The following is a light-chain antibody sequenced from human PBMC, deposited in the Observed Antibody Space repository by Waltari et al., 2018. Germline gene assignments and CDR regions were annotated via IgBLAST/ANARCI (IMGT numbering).Light chain of an antibody. CDR2: KAS. Sequence: DIQMTHSPSTLSAPVGDRVTISCRDSQSISSWLACYHQKPGKAPKPLIYKASSLEIGVPSRFVGSGSGTEFTFPISSLQPDDFATYYCQQYNRYSYTFGQGTKLEIK. V-gene: IGKV1-5*03. J-gene: IGKJ2*01. CDR1: QSISSW. CDR3: QQYNRYSYT.